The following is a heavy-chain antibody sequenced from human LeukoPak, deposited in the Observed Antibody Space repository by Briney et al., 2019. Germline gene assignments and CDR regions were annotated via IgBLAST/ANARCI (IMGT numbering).Heavy chain of an antibody. CDR1: GFTFDDYA. CDR2: ISRNSGSI. J-gene: IGHJ3*01. Sequence: GGSLRLSCAASGFTFDDYAMHWVRQAPGRGLEWVSGISRNSGSIGYADSVKGRFTISRDNSKNTLYLQMNSLRAEDTAVYYCAKHGSGWISWGQGTMVTVSS. D-gene: IGHD6-19*01. CDR3: AKHGSGWIS. V-gene: IGHV3-9*01.